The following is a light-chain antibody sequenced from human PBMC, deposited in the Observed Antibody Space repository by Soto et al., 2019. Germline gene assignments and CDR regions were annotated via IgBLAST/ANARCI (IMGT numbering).Light chain of an antibody. V-gene: IGLV1-47*01. J-gene: IGLJ1*01. CDR3: AAWDDSLSGLYV. CDR2: RNN. CDR1: SSNIGSNF. Sequence: QSVLTQPPSASGTPGQRVTISCSGSSSNIGSNFVYWYQQLPGTAPKVLISRNNQRPSVVPDRFSGSKSGTSASLVISGLRSEDEADYYCAAWDDSLSGLYVFGTGTKLTVL.